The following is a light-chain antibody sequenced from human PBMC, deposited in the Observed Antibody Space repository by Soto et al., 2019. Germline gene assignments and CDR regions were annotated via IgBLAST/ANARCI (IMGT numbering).Light chain of an antibody. Sequence: QSALTQPPSASGSPGQSVTISCTGTSSDVGAYSYVSWYQLYPGKAPKLMIYEVSKRPSGVPDRFSGSKSGNTASLTVSGLQAEDEADYYCTSYVGSDIWVFGGGTKLTV. J-gene: IGLJ3*02. V-gene: IGLV2-8*01. CDR1: SSDVGAYSY. CDR3: TSYVGSDIWV. CDR2: EVS.